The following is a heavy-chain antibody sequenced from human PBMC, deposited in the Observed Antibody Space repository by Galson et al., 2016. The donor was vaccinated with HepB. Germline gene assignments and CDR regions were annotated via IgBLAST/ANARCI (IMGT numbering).Heavy chain of an antibody. CDR2: ISSSSTI. Sequence: SLRLSCAASGFTFSSYSMNWVRQAPGKGLEWVLYISSSSTIYYADSVKGRFTISRDNAKNSLYLQMNSLRAEDTAVYYCAREGAIFGVVTNWFDPWGQGTLVTVSS. J-gene: IGHJ5*02. V-gene: IGHV3-48*01. D-gene: IGHD3-3*01. CDR3: AREGAIFGVVTNWFDP. CDR1: GFTFSSYS.